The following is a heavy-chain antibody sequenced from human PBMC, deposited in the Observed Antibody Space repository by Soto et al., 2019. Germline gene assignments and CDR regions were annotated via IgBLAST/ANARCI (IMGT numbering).Heavy chain of an antibody. V-gene: IGHV3-73*02. CDR1: GFTFRGSA. J-gene: IGHJ6*02. CDR2: IRTKANSYAT. D-gene: IGHD2-15*01. Sequence: EVQLVESGGGLVQPGESLKLSCAASGFTFRGSAIHWVRQASGKGLEWVRRIRTKANSYATAYAASVQGRFTISRDDSKSTAYLQMNSLKTEDTAVYYCTGSLLAYCSGGKCHTDYYYYGMDVWGPGTAVTVSS. CDR3: TGSLLAYCSGGKCHTDYYYYGMDV.